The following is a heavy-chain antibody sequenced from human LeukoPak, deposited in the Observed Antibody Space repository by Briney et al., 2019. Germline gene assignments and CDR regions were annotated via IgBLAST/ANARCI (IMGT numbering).Heavy chain of an antibody. CDR3: AKDEHHFDY. V-gene: IGHV3-23*01. CDR2: ISGSGGST. Sequence: GGSLRLSCASSGFTFSSYGMSWVREAPGKELEWVSAISGSGGSTYYADSVKGRFTISRDNSKNSLYLQMNSLRTEDTALYYCAKDEHHFDYWGQGTLVTVSS. J-gene: IGHJ4*02. CDR1: GFTFSSYG. D-gene: IGHD1/OR15-1a*01.